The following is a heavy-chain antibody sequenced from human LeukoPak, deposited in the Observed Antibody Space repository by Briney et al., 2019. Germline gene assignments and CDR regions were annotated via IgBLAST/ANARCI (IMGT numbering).Heavy chain of an antibody. J-gene: IGHJ4*02. CDR2: INPNSGGT. D-gene: IGHD2-15*01. V-gene: IGHV1-2*02. CDR1: GYTFTGYY. Sequence: ASVKVSCKASGYTFTGYYMHWVRQAPGQGLEWMGWINPNSGGTNYAQKLQGRVTMTTDTSTSTAYMELRSLRSDDTAVYYCARESVVAATPYDYWGQGTLVTVSS. CDR3: ARESVVAATPYDY.